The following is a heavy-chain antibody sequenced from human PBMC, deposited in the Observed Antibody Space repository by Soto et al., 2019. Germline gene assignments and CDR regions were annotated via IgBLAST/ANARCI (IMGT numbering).Heavy chain of an antibody. CDR2: ISYAGTNK. J-gene: IGHJ4*02. D-gene: IGHD6-19*01. CDR1: GFTFKDFA. V-gene: IGHV3-30-3*01. Sequence: GGSLRLSCSASGFTFKDFAMHWVRQSPGKGLEWVAVISYAGTNKYYADSVKGRFTMSRDDSENTVYLQMNSLRVEDTAVYFCARDRGSGLRDFDYWGQGTLVTVSS. CDR3: ARDRGSGLRDFDY.